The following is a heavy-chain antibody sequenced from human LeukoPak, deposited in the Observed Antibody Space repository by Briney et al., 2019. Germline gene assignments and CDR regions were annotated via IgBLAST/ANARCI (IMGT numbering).Heavy chain of an antibody. V-gene: IGHV3-7*01. CDR1: GFTFSSYW. J-gene: IGHJ4*02. D-gene: IGHD3-10*01. CDR2: IRQDGSEK. Sequence: GGSLRLSCAASGFTFSSYWMTWVRQAPGKGLEWVANIRQDGSEKYYVDSVKGRFTISRDKAKNSLYLQMNSLRAEDTAVYYCARDQVRPDIGELDNTGNFDYWGQGTLVTVSS. CDR3: ARDQVRPDIGELDNTGNFDY.